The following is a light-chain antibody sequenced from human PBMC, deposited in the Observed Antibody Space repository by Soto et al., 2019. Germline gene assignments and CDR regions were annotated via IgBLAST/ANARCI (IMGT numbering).Light chain of an antibody. CDR3: QQYGTSPKYT. Sequence: ETVLTQSPGTLSLSPGERATLSCRASQSVSSTYLAWYQQKPGQAPRLLIYAASTRTTGIPDRFSGSGSGTDFTLTSSRLEPEDFAVYYCQQYGTSPKYTFGQGTKVEIK. CDR1: QSVSSTY. J-gene: IGKJ2*01. V-gene: IGKV3-20*01. CDR2: AAS.